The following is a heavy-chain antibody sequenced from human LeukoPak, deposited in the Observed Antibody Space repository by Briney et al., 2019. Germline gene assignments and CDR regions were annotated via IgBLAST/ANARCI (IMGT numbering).Heavy chain of an antibody. J-gene: IGHJ4*02. V-gene: IGHV1-69*06. CDR2: IIPIFGTA. D-gene: IGHD3-16*02. CDR3: ATRHRGRADY. CDR1: GGTFSSYA. Sequence: GASVKVSCKASGGTFSSYAISWVRQAPGQGLEWMGGIIPIFGTANYAQKFQGRVTITADKSTSTAYMELSSLRSEDTAVYYCATRHRGRADYWGQGTLVTDSS.